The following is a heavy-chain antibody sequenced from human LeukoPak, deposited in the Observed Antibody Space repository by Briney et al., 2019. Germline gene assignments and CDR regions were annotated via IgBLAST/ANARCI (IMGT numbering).Heavy chain of an antibody. Sequence: GGSLRLSCAASGFTFSSYDMHWVRQATGKGLEWVSAIGTAGDTYYPGSVKGRFTISRENAKNSLYLQMNSLRAGDTAVYYCARDNGSPYGMDVWGQGTTVTVYS. D-gene: IGHD2-8*01. CDR2: IGTAGDT. J-gene: IGHJ6*02. CDR3: ARDNGSPYGMDV. CDR1: GFTFSSYD. V-gene: IGHV3-13*01.